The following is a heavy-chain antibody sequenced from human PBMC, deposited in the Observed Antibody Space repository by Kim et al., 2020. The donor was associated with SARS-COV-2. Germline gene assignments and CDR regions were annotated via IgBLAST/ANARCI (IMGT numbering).Heavy chain of an antibody. V-gene: IGHV3-9*01. Sequence: GGSLRLSCAASGFTFDDYAMHWVRQAPGKGLEWVSGISWNSGSIGYADSVKGRFTISRDNAKNSLYLQMNSLRAEDTALYYCAKSLWFGEHHYYYGMDVWGQGTTVTVSS. D-gene: IGHD3-10*01. CDR2: ISWNSGSI. CDR1: GFTFDDYA. CDR3: AKSLWFGEHHYYYGMDV. J-gene: IGHJ6*02.